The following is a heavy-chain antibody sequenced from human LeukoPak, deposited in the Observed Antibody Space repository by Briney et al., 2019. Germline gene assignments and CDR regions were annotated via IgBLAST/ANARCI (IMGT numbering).Heavy chain of an antibody. Sequence: GGSLRLSCAASGFILSSYAMSWVRQAPGKGLEWVSVISGSGGSTYYADSVKGRFTISRDNSENTLYLQMNSLRAEDTAVYYCAKQVGYTYGYIDYWGQGTLVTVSS. J-gene: IGHJ4*02. CDR3: AKQVGYTYGYIDY. CDR2: ISGSGGST. D-gene: IGHD5-18*01. CDR1: GFILSSYA. V-gene: IGHV3-23*01.